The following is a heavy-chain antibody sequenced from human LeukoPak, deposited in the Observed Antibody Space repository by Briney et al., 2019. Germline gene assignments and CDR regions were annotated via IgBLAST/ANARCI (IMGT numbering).Heavy chain of an antibody. D-gene: IGHD3-10*01. CDR1: GGSFSGYY. J-gene: IGHJ6*03. V-gene: IGHV4-34*01. CDR3: ARVYDSGSQAYFYYMDV. CDR2: INHSGST. Sequence: SETLSLTCAVYGGSFSGYYWSWIRQPPGKGLEWIGEINHSGSTNYNPSLKSRVTMSLDTSKNQFSLKLSSVTAADTAVYYCARVYDSGSQAYFYYMDVWGKGTTVTISS.